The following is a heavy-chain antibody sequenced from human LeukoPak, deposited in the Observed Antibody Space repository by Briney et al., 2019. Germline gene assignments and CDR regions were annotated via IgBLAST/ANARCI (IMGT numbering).Heavy chain of an antibody. J-gene: IGHJ4*02. CDR1: GGSISSYY. D-gene: IGHD3-10*01. CDR2: IYYSGST. V-gene: IGHV4-59*01. Sequence: SETLSLTCTVSGGSISSYYWSWIRQPPGKGLEWIGYIYYSGSTNYNPSLKSRVTISVDTSKDQFSLKLSSVTAADTAVYYCARHLGITLYSGIDYWGQGTLVTVSS. CDR3: ARHLGITLYSGIDY.